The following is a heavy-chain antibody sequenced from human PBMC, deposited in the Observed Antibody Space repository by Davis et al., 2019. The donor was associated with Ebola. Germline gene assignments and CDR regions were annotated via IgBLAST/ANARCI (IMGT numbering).Heavy chain of an antibody. Sequence: GGSLRLSCAASGFTFDDYGMSWVRQAPGKGLEWVSGINWNGGSTGYADSVKGRFTISRDNSKNTLYLQMNSLRAEDTAVYYCAKAMTMWLGMDVWGQGTTVTVSS. CDR1: GFTFDDYG. J-gene: IGHJ6*02. V-gene: IGHV3-20*04. CDR3: AKAMTMWLGMDV. D-gene: IGHD6-19*01. CDR2: INWNGGST.